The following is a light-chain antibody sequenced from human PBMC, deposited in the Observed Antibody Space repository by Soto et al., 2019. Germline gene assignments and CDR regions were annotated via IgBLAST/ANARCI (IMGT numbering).Light chain of an antibody. Sequence: VLTQPPSVSGAPGQRLTLSCTGSSSNIGAGYDVHWYQQLPGAAPKVVIYGNTNRPSGVPDRFSGSKSGPSASLVITGLQAEDEADYYCLSYDKSLSGYVCGAGTNVTVL. CDR1: SSNIGAGYD. J-gene: IGLJ1*01. CDR3: LSYDKSLSGYV. V-gene: IGLV1-40*01. CDR2: GNT.